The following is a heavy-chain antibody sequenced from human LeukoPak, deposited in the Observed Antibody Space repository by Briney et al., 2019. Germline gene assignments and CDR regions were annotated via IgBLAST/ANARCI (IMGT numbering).Heavy chain of an antibody. CDR1: GYTFTSYG. Sequence: ASVKVSCKASGYTFTSYGISWVRQAPGQGLEWMGWINAYNGNTNYAQKLQGRVTMTTDTSTSTAYMELRSLRSDDTAVYYCARVGDGYNKRGSYYFDYWGQGTLVTVSS. V-gene: IGHV1-18*01. CDR3: ARVGDGYNKRGSYYFDY. CDR2: INAYNGNT. J-gene: IGHJ4*02. D-gene: IGHD5-24*01.